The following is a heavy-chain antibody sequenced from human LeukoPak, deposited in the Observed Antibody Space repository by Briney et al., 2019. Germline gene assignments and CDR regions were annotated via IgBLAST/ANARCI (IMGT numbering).Heavy chain of an antibody. D-gene: IGHD4-17*01. CDR2: IKQDGSEK. V-gene: IGHV3-7*01. CDR3: ARVPGDYGDYGMDV. J-gene: IGHJ6*02. CDR1: GFTFSSYW. Sequence: GGSLRLSCAASGFTFSSYWMSWVRQAPGKGLEWVANIKQDGSEKYYVDSVKGRFTISRDNAKNSLYLQMNSLRAEDTAVYYCARVPGDYGDYGMDVWGQGTTVTVSS.